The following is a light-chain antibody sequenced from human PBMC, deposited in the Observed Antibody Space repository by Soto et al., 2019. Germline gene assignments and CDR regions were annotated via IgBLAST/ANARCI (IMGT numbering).Light chain of an antibody. CDR1: QSVLQSSNNKNY. CDR2: WAS. Sequence: DIVMTQSPDSLAVSLGERATINCKSSQSVLQSSNNKNYLAWFQKKPGQPPKLLFFWASTRDSGVPDRFSGSGSGTDFPLTIGSVQAEDVAVYYCQQYSSIPYTFGQGTNLEIK. CDR3: QQYSSIPYT. J-gene: IGKJ2*01. V-gene: IGKV4-1*01.